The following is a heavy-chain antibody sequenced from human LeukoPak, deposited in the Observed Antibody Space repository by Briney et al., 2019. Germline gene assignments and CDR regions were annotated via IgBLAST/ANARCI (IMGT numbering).Heavy chain of an antibody. CDR2: IRYDGSNK. D-gene: IGHD3-10*01. Sequence: GGSLRLSCAASGFTFSSYGMHWVRQAPGKGLEWVAFIRYDGSNKYYADSVKGRFTISRDNSKNTLYLQMNSLRAEDTAVYYCAKDSYSMVRGVIPYYYYYYMDVWGKGTTVTISS. V-gene: IGHV3-30*02. CDR3: AKDSYSMVRGVIPYYYYYYMDV. CDR1: GFTFSSYG. J-gene: IGHJ6*03.